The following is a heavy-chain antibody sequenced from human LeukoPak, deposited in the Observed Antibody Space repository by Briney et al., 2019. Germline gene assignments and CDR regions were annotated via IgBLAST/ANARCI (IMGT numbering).Heavy chain of an antibody. Sequence: APVKVSCKASGYTFTSYDINWVRQATGQGLEWMGWMNPNSGNTGYAQKFQGRVTMTRNTSISTAYMELSSLRSEDTAVYYCARGVKRNCSGGSCYLVYWGQGTLVTVSS. J-gene: IGHJ4*02. V-gene: IGHV1-8*01. D-gene: IGHD2-15*01. CDR1: GYTFTSYD. CDR2: MNPNSGNT. CDR3: ARGVKRNCSGGSCYLVY.